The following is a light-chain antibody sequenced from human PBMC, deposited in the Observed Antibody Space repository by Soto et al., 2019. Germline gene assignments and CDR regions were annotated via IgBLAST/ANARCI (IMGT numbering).Light chain of an antibody. V-gene: IGLV2-14*01. Sequence: QSALTQPASVSGSPGQSITFSCTGSSSDVGGYNHVSWYQQHPGKAPKLIIYDVTNRPSGVSNRFSGSKSGNTAFLTISGLQPEDESVYYCSSYASGSTSVVFGGGTKLTVL. CDR3: SSYASGSTSVV. CDR1: SSDVGGYNH. J-gene: IGLJ2*01. CDR2: DVT.